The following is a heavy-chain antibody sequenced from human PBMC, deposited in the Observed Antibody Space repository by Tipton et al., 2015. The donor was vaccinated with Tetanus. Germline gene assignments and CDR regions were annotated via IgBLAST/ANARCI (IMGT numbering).Heavy chain of an antibody. CDR3: AKAKTWASLWFGDV. D-gene: IGHD3-10*01. Sequence: SLRLSCAASGFTFKSYTMNWLRQAPGNGLEWVAAISGSRLTPYYADSLKGRFTISRDNSKNTLSLQLNSLRADDTAIYYCAKAKTWASLWFGDVWGPGTLVAVSS. CDR1: GFTFKSYT. V-gene: IGHV3-23*01. CDR2: ISGSRLTP. J-gene: IGHJ4*02.